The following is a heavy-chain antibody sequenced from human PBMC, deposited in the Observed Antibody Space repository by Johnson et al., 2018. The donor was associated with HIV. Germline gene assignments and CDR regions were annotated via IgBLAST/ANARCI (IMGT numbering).Heavy chain of an antibody. CDR2: IYSGGRT. J-gene: IGHJ3*02. V-gene: IGHV3-53*01. D-gene: IGHD3-10*01. CDR3: ARDRGVLWNNDDFDI. Sequence: VQLVESGGGLIQPGGSLRLSCAASGFTVSSNYMSWVRQAPGKGLEWVSIIYSGGRTYHADSVKGRFTLSRDNSKNTLYLQMNSLRAEDTAVYYCARDRGVLWNNDDFDIGGQGTMVTVSS. CDR1: GFTVSSNY.